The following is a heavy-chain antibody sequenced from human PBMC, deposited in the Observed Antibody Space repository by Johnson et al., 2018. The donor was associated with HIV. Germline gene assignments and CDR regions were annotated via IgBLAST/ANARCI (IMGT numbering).Heavy chain of an antibody. CDR2: IYSGDRT. Sequence: EMQLVESGGGLIQPGGSLRLSCAASGFTVSSNYMSWVRQAPGKGLEWVSVIYSGDRTYSAVSVKGRFTISRDSSKNTLFLQMNSLRVEDTAIYYCAGRSSAWGQGTMVTVSS. V-gene: IGHV3-53*01. D-gene: IGHD6-19*01. CDR3: AGRSSA. J-gene: IGHJ3*01. CDR1: GFTVSSNY.